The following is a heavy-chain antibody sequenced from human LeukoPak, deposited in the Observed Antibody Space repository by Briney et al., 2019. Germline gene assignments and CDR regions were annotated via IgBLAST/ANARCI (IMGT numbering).Heavy chain of an antibody. J-gene: IGHJ6*04. CDR3: ARDGSGMTYYYGSGSSNEYYGMDV. V-gene: IGHV3-21*01. D-gene: IGHD3-10*01. Sequence: GGSLRLSCGACGFTFRSYSVNWVRRAPGKGLECVSSISSSSSYIYYADSVKGRFTITRDNAKNSLYLQMNSLRAEDTAVYYCARDGSGMTYYYGSGSSNEYYGMDVWGKGTTVTVSS. CDR1: GFTFRSYS. CDR2: ISSSSSYI.